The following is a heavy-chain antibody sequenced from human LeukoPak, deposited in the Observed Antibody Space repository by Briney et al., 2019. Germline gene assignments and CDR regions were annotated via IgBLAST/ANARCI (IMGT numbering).Heavy chain of an antibody. CDR2: ISRNGGT. J-gene: IGHJ4*02. CDR3: ARIFRLRGSIDPGSSGPFDY. Sequence: SETLSLTCAVYGGSFSDFYWSWIRQPTGKGLEWIGEISRNGGTNYNPSLQSRVTISIDTSKNQFSLKLTSVTPADAAVYYCARIFRLRGSIDPGSSGPFDYWGQGTLVTVSS. D-gene: IGHD4-17*01. V-gene: IGHV4-34*01. CDR1: GGSFSDFY.